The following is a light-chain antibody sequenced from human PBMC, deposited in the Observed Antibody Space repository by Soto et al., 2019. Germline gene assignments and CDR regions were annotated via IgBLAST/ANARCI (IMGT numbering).Light chain of an antibody. CDR3: ASWDDSLNGRV. CDR1: SSNIGGNT. Sequence: QSVLTQPPSASGTPGQRVTISCSGGSSNIGGNTVNWYQQLPGTAPKLLMYSNNDRPSGVPDRFSGSKSGTSASLAISGLQSEDEADYYCASWDDSLNGRVFGGGTKLTVL. CDR2: SNN. V-gene: IGLV1-44*01. J-gene: IGLJ3*02.